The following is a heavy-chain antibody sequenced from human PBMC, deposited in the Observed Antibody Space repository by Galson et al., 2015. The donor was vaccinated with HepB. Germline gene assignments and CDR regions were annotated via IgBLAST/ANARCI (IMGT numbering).Heavy chain of an antibody. Sequence: SLRLSCAASGFTFSSYGMHWVRQAPGKGLEWVAVIWYDGSNKYYADSVKGRFTISRDNSKNTLYLQMNSLRAEDTAVYYCARGQDDYGAFDPWGQGTLVTVSS. CDR3: ARGQDDYGAFDP. J-gene: IGHJ5*02. V-gene: IGHV3-33*01. D-gene: IGHD4-17*01. CDR1: GFTFSSYG. CDR2: IWYDGSNK.